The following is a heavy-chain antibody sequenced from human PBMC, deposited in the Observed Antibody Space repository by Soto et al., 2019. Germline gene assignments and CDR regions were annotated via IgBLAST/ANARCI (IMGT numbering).Heavy chain of an antibody. CDR3: VALDKRYDCVRWRRNHTWS. J-gene: IGHJ4*02. D-gene: IGHD3-16*01. CDR2: ISSSSGFI. V-gene: IGHV3-21*01. CDR1: GFIFITYS. Sequence: GGSLILSCAASGFIFITYSMNWVRQAPGKGLEWVSSISSSSGFIYYADSVKGRFTISRDNAKNSLYLQMNSLRAEDTAVYYCVALDKRYDCVRWRRNHTWSWDQGSLCTV.